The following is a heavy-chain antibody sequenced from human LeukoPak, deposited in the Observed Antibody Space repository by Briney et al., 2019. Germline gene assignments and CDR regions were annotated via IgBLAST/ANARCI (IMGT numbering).Heavy chain of an antibody. J-gene: IGHJ3*02. CDR2: ISYDGSNK. D-gene: IGHD4-17*01. CDR1: AFTFSSYA. CDR3: ASSVTPRRAFDI. Sequence: PGGSLRLSCAASAFTFSSYAMHWVRQAPGKGLEWVAVISYDGSNKYYADSVKGRFTISRDNSKNTLYLQMDSLRAEDTAVYYCASSVTPRRAFDIWGQGTMVTVSS. V-gene: IGHV3-30*04.